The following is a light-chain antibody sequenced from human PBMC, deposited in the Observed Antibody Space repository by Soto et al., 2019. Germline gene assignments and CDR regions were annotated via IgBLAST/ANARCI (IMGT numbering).Light chain of an antibody. J-gene: IGKJ4*01. CDR1: QSISSW. CDR2: DAS. Sequence: EIQVTRSPSTLSASVGDRVTITCRTSQSISSWLAWYQQKLGRAPRLLIYDASSLESGVPSRFSGSGYGTEFTLTISSLQPDDFATYYCQQYNTYSSLTFGGGTKVDIK. CDR3: QQYNTYSSLT. V-gene: IGKV1-5*01.